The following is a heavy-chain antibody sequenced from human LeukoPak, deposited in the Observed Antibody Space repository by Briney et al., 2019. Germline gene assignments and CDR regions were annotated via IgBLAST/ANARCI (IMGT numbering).Heavy chain of an antibody. CDR3: ARDYPSYYGMDV. Sequence: GGSLRLSCAASGFTVSSNYMSWVRQAPGKGLEWVSVIYSGGSTYYADSVKGRFTISRDNSKNTLYLQMNSLRAEDTAVYYCARDYPSYYGMDVWGQGTTVTVSS. CDR1: GFTVSSNY. J-gene: IGHJ6*02. V-gene: IGHV3-66*01. CDR2: IYSGGST.